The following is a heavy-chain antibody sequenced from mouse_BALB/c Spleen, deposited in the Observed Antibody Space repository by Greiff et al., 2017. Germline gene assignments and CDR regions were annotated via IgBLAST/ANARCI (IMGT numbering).Heavy chain of an antibody. J-gene: IGHJ3*01. Sequence: EVMLVESGGGLVKPGGSLKLSCAASGFTFSSYAMSWVRQTPEKRLEWVASISSGGSTYYPDSVKGRFTISRDNARNILYLQMSSLRSEDTAMYYCARSGDYDRGFAYWGQGTLVTVSA. CDR1: GFTFSSYA. D-gene: IGHD2-4*01. V-gene: IGHV5-6-5*01. CDR3: ARSGDYDRGFAY. CDR2: ISSGGST.